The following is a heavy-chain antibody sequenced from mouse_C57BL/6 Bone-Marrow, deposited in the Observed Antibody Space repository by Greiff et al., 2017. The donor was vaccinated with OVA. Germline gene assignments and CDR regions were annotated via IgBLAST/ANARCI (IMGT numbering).Heavy chain of an antibody. D-gene: IGHD1-1*01. CDR1: GFSLTSYG. J-gene: IGHJ2*01. Sequence: VQGVESGPGLVAPSQSLSITCTVSGFSLTSYGVSWVRQPPGKGLEWLGVIWGDGSTNSHSALISRLSISKDNTKGQVFLKLNSLQSEDTATYYWAVLDYGSSYNLDYWGQGTTLTVSS. V-gene: IGHV2-3*01. CDR2: IWGDGST. CDR3: AVLDYGSSYNLDY.